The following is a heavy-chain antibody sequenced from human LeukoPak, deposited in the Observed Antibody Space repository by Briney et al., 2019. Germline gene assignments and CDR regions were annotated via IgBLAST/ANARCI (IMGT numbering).Heavy chain of an antibody. CDR3: ALTSGSHAFWDY. Sequence: ASVKVSCKASGYTFTDYFMNWVRQAPGQGLEWMGWINPKSGGTVYAQKLQGRVTMTTDTSTSTAYMELRSLRSDDTAVYYCALTSGSHAFWDYWGQGTLVTVSS. V-gene: IGHV1-2*02. CDR1: GYTFTDYF. J-gene: IGHJ4*02. CDR2: INPKSGGT. D-gene: IGHD1-26*01.